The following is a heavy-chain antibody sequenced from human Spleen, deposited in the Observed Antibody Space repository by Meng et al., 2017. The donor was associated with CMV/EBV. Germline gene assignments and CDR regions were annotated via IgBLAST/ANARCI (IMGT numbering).Heavy chain of an antibody. CDR2: ISYDGSNK. D-gene: IGHD6-6*01. V-gene: IGHV3-30-3*01. J-gene: IGHJ6*02. CDR1: GFTFSSYA. CDR3: ARDQGVVRYMDV. Sequence: GESLKISCAASGFTFSSYAMHWVRQAPGKGLEWVAVISYDGSNKYYADSVKGRFTISRDNSKNTLYLQMNSLRAEDTAVYYCARDQGVVRYMDVWGQGTTVTVSS.